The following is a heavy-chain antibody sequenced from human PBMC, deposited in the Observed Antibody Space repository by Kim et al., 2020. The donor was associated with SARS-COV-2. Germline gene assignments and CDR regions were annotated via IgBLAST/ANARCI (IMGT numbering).Heavy chain of an antibody. CDR2: ITDSAGNT. J-gene: IGHJ4*02. CDR1: GFTFSKYA. V-gene: IGHV3-23*01. D-gene: IGHD3-9*01. Sequence: GGSLRLSCAASGFTFSKYAMAWVRQAPGKGLEWVSAITDSAGNTYYADSVKGRFTISRDISQDTLYLQMNSLRVEDTAVYYCAKDGLRYNILGGYIPSYYFDYWGQGTLVTVSS. CDR3: AKDGLRYNILGGYIPSYYFDY.